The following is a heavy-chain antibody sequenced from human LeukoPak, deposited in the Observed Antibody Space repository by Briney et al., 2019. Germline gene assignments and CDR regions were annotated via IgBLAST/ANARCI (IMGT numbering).Heavy chain of an antibody. Sequence: PGGSLRLSCAGSGFTFSGSAMHWVRQASGKGLEWVGRIRSKAHNYATVYAASVKGRFTISRDDSKNATYLQMNSLKTEDTAVYYCTRVFLKSYSDAFDIWGQGTMVTVSS. V-gene: IGHV3-73*01. CDR1: GFTFSGSA. J-gene: IGHJ3*02. CDR3: TRVFLKSYSDAFDI. CDR2: IRSKAHNYAT. D-gene: IGHD1-26*01.